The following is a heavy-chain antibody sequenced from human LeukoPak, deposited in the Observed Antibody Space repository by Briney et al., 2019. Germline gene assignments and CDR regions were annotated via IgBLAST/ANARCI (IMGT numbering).Heavy chain of an antibody. CDR2: INPNSGDT. Sequence: ASVKVSCKASGYTFTGYYMHWARQAPGQGLEWMGWINPNSGDTNYAQKLQGRVTMTTDTSTSTAYMELRSLRSDDTAVYYCARDPNYYDSSGYYINWGQGTLVTVSS. V-gene: IGHV1-2*02. D-gene: IGHD3-22*01. CDR1: GYTFTGYY. CDR3: ARDPNYYDSSGYYIN. J-gene: IGHJ4*02.